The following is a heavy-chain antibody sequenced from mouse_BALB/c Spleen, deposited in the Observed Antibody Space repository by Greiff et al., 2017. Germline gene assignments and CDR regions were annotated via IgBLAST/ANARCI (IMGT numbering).Heavy chain of an antibody. CDR1: GFNIKDTY. J-gene: IGHJ4*01. V-gene: IGHV14-3*02. D-gene: IGHD2-14*01. CDR3: AGYYRYETMDY. Sequence: VQLKQSGAELVKPGASVKLSCTASGFNIKDTYMHWVKQRPEQGLEWIGRIDPANGNTKYDPKFQGKATITADTSSNTAYLQLSSLTSEDTAVYYCAGYYRYETMDYWGQGTSVTVSS. CDR2: IDPANGNT.